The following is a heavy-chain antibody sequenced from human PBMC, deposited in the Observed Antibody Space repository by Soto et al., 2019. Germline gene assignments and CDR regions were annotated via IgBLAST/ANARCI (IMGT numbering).Heavy chain of an antibody. J-gene: IGHJ4*02. CDR1: GYTLTELF. CDR2: FDPEDGET. V-gene: IGHV1-24*01. Sequence: ASVKVSCKVSGYTLTELFMHWVRQAPGKGLEWMGGFDPEDGETIYAQKFQGRVTMTEDTSTDTAYMELSSLRSEDTAVYYCATDREYYYDSSGYYYNHYWGQGTLVTVSS. CDR3: ATDREYYYDSSGYYYNHY. D-gene: IGHD3-22*01.